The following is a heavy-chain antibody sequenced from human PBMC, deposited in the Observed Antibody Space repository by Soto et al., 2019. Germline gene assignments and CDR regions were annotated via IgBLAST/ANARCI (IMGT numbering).Heavy chain of an antibody. V-gene: IGHV5-51*01. CDR2: IYPGDSDT. D-gene: IGHD3-9*01. J-gene: IGHJ4*02. CDR3: ASPPLGERSLRYFDWLLSGFFY. Sequence: GESLKISCKGSGYSFTSYWIGWVRQMPGKGLEWMGIIYPGDSDTRYSPSFQGQVTISADKSISTAYLQWSSLKASDTAMYYCASPPLGERSLRYFDWLLSGFFYWGQGTLVTVSS. CDR1: GYSFTSYW.